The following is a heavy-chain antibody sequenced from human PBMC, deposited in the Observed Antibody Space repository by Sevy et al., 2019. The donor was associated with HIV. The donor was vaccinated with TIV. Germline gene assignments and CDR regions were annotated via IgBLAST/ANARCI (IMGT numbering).Heavy chain of an antibody. V-gene: IGHV1-2*02. Sequence: ASVKVFCKASGYTFTGYYLHWVRQAPGQGLEWMGWINPKSGGTNYAPKFQGRVTMTRDTSISTASMELSRLRSDDTAVYYCTRSAAEAKNFYCGGDCYSDYWGQGTLVTVSS. J-gene: IGHJ4*02. CDR3: TRSAAEAKNFYCGGDCYSDY. CDR2: INPKSGGT. CDR1: GYTFTGYY. D-gene: IGHD2-21*02.